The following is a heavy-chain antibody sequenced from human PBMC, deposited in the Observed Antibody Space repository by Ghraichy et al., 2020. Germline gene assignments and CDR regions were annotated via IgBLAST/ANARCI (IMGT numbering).Heavy chain of an antibody. Sequence: SETLSLTCTVSGGSISSGGYYWSWIRQHPGKGLEWIGYIYCSGSTYYNPSLKSRVTISVDTSKNQFSLKLSSVTAADTAVYYCARDGGVRYMDVWGKGTTVTVSS. CDR2: IYCSGST. D-gene: IGHD3-16*01. V-gene: IGHV4-31*03. J-gene: IGHJ6*03. CDR1: GGSISSGGYY. CDR3: ARDGGVRYMDV.